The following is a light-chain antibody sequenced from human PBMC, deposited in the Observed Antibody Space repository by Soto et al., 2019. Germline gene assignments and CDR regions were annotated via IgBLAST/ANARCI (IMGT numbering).Light chain of an antibody. CDR1: HDISNN. V-gene: IGKV1-33*01. J-gene: IGKJ2*01. CDR3: QQYDDLPRT. Sequence: IPMTQSPSSLSASVGDRVTITCQASHDISNNLHWYQLKPGKAPKLLVYDASNLETGVPSRFSGTGSGTSFTFTISSLQPEDVATYYCQQYDDLPRTFGQGTKLQIK. CDR2: DAS.